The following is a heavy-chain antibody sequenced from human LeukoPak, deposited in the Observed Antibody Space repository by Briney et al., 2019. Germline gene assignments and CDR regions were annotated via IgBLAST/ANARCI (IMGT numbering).Heavy chain of an antibody. CDR2: ITWDGITT. D-gene: IGHD2-21*01. CDR3: VRSGRYCIDL. J-gene: IGHJ3*01. Sequence: GGSLRPSCVASRFAFDDYAMDWVRQPAGKGLEWVSFITWDGITTSYVDSVKGRFTISRDNSKNSLYLQLDSLRVEDSGLYYCVRSGRYCIDLWGQGTMVTVSS. CDR1: RFAFDDYA. V-gene: IGHV3-43D*04.